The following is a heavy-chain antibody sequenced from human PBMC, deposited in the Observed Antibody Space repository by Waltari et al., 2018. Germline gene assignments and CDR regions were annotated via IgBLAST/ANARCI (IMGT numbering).Heavy chain of an antibody. J-gene: IGHJ4*02. CDR3: AREGGIAAAGTGYYFDY. V-gene: IGHV1-69*04. CDR2: IIPILGIA. CDR1: GGTFRSYA. D-gene: IGHD6-13*01. Sequence: QVQLVQSGAEVKKPGSSVKVSCKASGGTFRSYAISWVRQAPGQGLEWMGGIIPILGIANYAQKFQGRVTITADESTSTAYMELSSLRSEDTAVYYCAREGGIAAAGTGYYFDYWGQGTLVTVSS.